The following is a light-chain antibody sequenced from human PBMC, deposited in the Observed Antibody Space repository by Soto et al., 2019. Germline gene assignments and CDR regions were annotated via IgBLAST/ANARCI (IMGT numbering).Light chain of an antibody. CDR2: SNN. J-gene: IGLJ1*01. CDR3: ATWADGLNSYV. Sequence: QSVLTQPPSASGTPGQRVTISCSGSSSNIGSNTVSWYQQLPQRAPKLLIFSNNQRPSGVPDRFSSSKSGTSASLAISGLQSEDEADYYCATWADGLNSYVFGTGTKVTV. V-gene: IGLV1-44*01. CDR1: SSNIGSNT.